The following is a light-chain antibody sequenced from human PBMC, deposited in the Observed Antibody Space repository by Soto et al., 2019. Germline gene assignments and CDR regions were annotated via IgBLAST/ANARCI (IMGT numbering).Light chain of an antibody. Sequence: EIVLTQSPGTLSLSPGERATLSCRSSQSVCSSYLAWYQQKPGQAPRPLIYGASSRATGIPDRFSGSGAGTDFTLTISRLEPEDFAGYYCQQYGSSPYTFGQGTKLEIK. CDR1: QSVCSSY. J-gene: IGKJ2*01. V-gene: IGKV3-20*01. CDR2: GAS. CDR3: QQYGSSPYT.